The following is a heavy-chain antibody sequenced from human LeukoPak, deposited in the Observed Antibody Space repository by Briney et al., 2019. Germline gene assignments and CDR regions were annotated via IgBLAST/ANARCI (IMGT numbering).Heavy chain of an antibody. CDR2: IYSSGST. J-gene: IGHJ5*02. V-gene: IGHV4-59*08. CDR3: ARRTFCCGERFDP. D-gene: IGHD1-26*01. CDR1: GGAINNYY. Sequence: SETLSLTCSLSGGAINNYYWSWIREPPGKGLEWIGYIYSSGSTNYNPSLKSRVIISVDTSKNQFSLKLSSVTAADTAVYYCARRTFCCGERFDPWGQGTLVTVSS.